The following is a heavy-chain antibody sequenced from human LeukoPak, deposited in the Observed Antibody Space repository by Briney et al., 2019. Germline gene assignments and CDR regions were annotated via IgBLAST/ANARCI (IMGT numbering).Heavy chain of an antibody. Sequence: GGSLRLSCAASSITFTKAWMNWVRQAPGKGLEWVARIVSETVGGRTDYAASVKGRFTISRDDSKSTLFLQMSSLKIEGTAVYYCATSITTPGAFDIWGQGVLVTVSS. CDR1: SITFTKAW. D-gene: IGHD1-1*01. CDR3: ATSITTPGAFDI. J-gene: IGHJ4*02. CDR2: IVSETVGGRT. V-gene: IGHV3-15*07.